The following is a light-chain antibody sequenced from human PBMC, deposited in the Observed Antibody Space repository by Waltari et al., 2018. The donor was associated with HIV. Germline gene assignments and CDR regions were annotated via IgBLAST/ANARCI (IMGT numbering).Light chain of an antibody. CDR2: AVD. Sequence: SALTQPDSGSGFPGQSNTLSCTGAHRDLGLYTFVPWSQQHPRKVPKVILYAVDSRASGVSDRCSGSMSGNTASLTISGLQTEDGADYYCASYTANHTVMFGGGTKVTVL. J-gene: IGLJ3*02. CDR1: HRDLGLYTF. V-gene: IGLV2-14*01. CDR3: ASYTANHTVM.